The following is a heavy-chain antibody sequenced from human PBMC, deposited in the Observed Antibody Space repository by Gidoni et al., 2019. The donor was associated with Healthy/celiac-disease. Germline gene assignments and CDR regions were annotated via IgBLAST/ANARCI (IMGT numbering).Heavy chain of an antibody. D-gene: IGHD3-10*01. J-gene: IGHJ4*02. CDR3: ARDPGGYYYGSGSYPFDY. CDR2: ISAYKGNT. Sequence: QVQLVQSGAEVKKPGASVQVSCKASGYTFTSYGTSWVRQAPGQGLEWMGWISAYKGNTNYAQKLQGRVTMTTDTSTSTAYMELRSLRSDDTAVYYCARDPGGYYYGSGSYPFDYWGQGTLVTVSS. V-gene: IGHV1-18*04. CDR1: GYTFTSYG.